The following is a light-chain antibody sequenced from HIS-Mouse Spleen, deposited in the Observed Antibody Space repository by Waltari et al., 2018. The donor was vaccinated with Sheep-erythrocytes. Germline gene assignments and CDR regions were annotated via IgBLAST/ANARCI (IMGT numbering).Light chain of an antibody. V-gene: IGKV4-1*01. CDR1: QSVLYSSNNKNY. CDR2: WAS. CDR3: QQYYSTLT. Sequence: DIVMTQSPDSLAVSLGERATINCKSSQSVLYSSNNKNYLAWYQQKPGPPPKLLIYWASTRESGVPGRFSGSGSGTDFPLTISSLQAEDVAVYYCQQYYSTLTFGGGTKVEIK. J-gene: IGKJ4*01.